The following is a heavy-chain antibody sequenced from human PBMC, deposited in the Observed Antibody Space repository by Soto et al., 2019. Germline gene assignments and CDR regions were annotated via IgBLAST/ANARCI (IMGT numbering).Heavy chain of an antibody. Sequence: SETLSLTCTVSGGSISSSSYYWGWIRQPPGKGLEWIGSIYYSGSTYYNPSLKSRVTISVDTSKNQFSLKLSSVTAADTAVYYCARHLSSGFAEYFQHWGQGTLVTVSS. J-gene: IGHJ1*01. D-gene: IGHD6-19*01. V-gene: IGHV4-39*01. CDR1: GGSISSSSYY. CDR3: ARHLSSGFAEYFQH. CDR2: IYYSGST.